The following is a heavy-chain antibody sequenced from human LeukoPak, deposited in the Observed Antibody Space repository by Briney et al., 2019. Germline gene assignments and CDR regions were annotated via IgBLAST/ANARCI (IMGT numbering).Heavy chain of an antibody. D-gene: IGHD2/OR15-2a*01. CDR1: GYTFTSYD. Sequence: ASVKVSCKASGYTFTSYDINWVRQATGPGLERMGWMNTYSGNTSYAHKFQGRVTMTRNTSISTAYMELSSLRSEDTAVYYCARRPAVKVRTTSYYYGMDVWGQGTTVTVSS. CDR3: ARRPAVKVRTTSYYYGMDV. V-gene: IGHV1-8*01. CDR2: MNTYSGNT. J-gene: IGHJ6*02.